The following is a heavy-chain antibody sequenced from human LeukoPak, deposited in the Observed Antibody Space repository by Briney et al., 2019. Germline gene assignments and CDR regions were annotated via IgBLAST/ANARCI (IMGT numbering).Heavy chain of an antibody. V-gene: IGHV1-69*05. D-gene: IGHD3-9*01. CDR1: GGTFSSYA. J-gene: IGHJ4*02. CDR3: AGSHYDILTGYFDY. CDR2: IIPIFGTA. Sequence: ASVKVSCKASGGTFSSYAISWVRQAPGQGLEWMGGIIPIFGTANYAQKFQGRVTITTDESTSTAYMELSSLRSEDTAVYYCAGSHYDILTGYFDYWGQGTLVTVSS.